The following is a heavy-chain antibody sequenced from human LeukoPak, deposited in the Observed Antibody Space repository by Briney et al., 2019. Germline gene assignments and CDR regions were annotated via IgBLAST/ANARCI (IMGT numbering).Heavy chain of an antibody. CDR1: GFTFSSYS. CDR3: ARDGFWSGYYDY. J-gene: IGHJ4*02. V-gene: IGHV3-21*01. CDR2: ISSSTSYI. D-gene: IGHD3-3*01. Sequence: KSGGSLRLSCAASGFTFSSYSMNWVRQAPGKGLEWVSSISSSTSYIYYADSVKGRFTISRDNAKNSLYLQMNSLRAEDTAVYYCARDGFWSGYYDYWGQGTLVTVSS.